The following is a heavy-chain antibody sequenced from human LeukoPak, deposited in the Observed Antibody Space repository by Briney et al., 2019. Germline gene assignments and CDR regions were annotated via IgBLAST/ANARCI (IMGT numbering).Heavy chain of an antibody. J-gene: IGHJ5*02. CDR3: ARESWDIEGYNWFDP. D-gene: IGHD2-15*01. CDR1: GDSVSSNSAA. V-gene: IGHV6-1*01. Sequence: SQTLSLTCAISGDSVSSNSAAWNWIRQSPSRGLEWLGRTYYRSKWYNDYAVSVKSRITINPDTAKNQLSLQLNSVTPEDTAVYYCARESWDIEGYNWFDPWGQGTLVTVSS. CDR2: TYYRSKWYN.